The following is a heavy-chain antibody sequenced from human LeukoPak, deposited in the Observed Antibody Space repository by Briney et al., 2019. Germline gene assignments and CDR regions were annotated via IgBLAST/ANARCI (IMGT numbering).Heavy chain of an antibody. V-gene: IGHV3-74*01. Sequence: GGSLRLSCAASGFTFSNYWMHWVRQAPGKGLVWVSHIKTDGSIRSYADSVKGRFTISRDNAKNTLYLQMDSLRADDTAVYYCARDYFGSENDAFDIWGQGTMVIVSP. CDR1: GFTFSNYW. J-gene: IGHJ3*02. CDR2: IKTDGSIR. CDR3: ARDYFGSENDAFDI. D-gene: IGHD3-10*01.